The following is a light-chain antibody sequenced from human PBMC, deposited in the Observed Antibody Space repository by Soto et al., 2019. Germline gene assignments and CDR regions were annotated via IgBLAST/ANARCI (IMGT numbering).Light chain of an antibody. CDR2: NAS. V-gene: IGKV1-5*03. CDR1: QRISTW. J-gene: IGKJ4*01. CDR3: QQYNSYAST. Sequence: DIRMTQSPSTLSVSVGDRVTITCRASQRISTWLAWYQQKSWQAPNLLIHNASILQSGFPSRFSGSGSGTEFTINITSLQHADFAPYYCQQYNSYASTFGGATHVQIK.